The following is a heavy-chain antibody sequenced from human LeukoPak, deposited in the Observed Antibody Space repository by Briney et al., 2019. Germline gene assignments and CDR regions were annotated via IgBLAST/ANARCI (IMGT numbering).Heavy chain of an antibody. J-gene: IGHJ6*02. Sequence: SETLSLTCTVSGGSISTYYWSWIRQSPGKGLEWIGYIYYSGSTNYNPSLKSRVTISVDTSKNQFSLKLSSVTAADTAVYYCARHETYYNGMDVWGQGTTVTVSS. CDR3: ARHETYYNGMDV. CDR1: GGSISTYY. V-gene: IGHV4-59*08. CDR2: IYYSGST.